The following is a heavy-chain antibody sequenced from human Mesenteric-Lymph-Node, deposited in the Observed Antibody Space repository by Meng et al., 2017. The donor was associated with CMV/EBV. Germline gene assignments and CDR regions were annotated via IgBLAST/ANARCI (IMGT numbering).Heavy chain of an antibody. Sequence: GGSLRLSCAGSRFSFSDYWMSWVRQAPGKGLEWVANIKLDGTDKYYADSVRGRFAISRDNARNSLYLQMNSLRAEDTAIYYCAREIPGGTATLDSWGQGTLVTVSS. J-gene: IGHJ4*02. V-gene: IGHV3-7*01. D-gene: IGHD3-10*01. CDR2: IKLDGTDK. CDR1: RFSFSDYW. CDR3: AREIPGGTATLDS.